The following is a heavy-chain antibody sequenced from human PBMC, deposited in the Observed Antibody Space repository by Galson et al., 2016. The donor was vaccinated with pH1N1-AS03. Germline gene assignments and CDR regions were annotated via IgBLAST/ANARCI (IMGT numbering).Heavy chain of an antibody. J-gene: IGHJ4*01. V-gene: IGHV1-2*02. CDR1: GYTFSDYY. Sequence: SCKASGYTFSDYYMHWVRQAPGQGLEWMGWINPSSGGTKSGQKFQGRVTMTTDTSISTAYVEVTGLRGDDTAVYYCARDFHSSNVWGQGTLVTVSS. D-gene: IGHD2-15*01. CDR3: ARDFHSSNV. CDR2: INPSSGGT.